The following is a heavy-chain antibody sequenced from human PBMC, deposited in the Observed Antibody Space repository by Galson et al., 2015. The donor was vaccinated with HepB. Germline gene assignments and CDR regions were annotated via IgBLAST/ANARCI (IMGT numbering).Heavy chain of an antibody. V-gene: IGHV3-23*01. CDR2: ISGRGGGT. CDR3: ARGRGISGGGPPGFDP. J-gene: IGHJ5*02. CDR1: GFSFDSYG. D-gene: IGHD2-8*02. Sequence: SLRLSCAASGFSFDSYGMSWVRQSPGKGLKWVSSISGRGGGTHYADSVKGGFTISRDNYKNTLYLPINSLRVEDTGPYYCARGRGISGGGPPGFDPWGQGTLVTVSS.